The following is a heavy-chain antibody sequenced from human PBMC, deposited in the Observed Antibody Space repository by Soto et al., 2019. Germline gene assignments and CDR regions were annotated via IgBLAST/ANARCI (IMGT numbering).Heavy chain of an antibody. D-gene: IGHD6-6*01. J-gene: IGHJ5*02. V-gene: IGHV4-39*01. CDR3: ARHRARNWFDP. CDR2: IYYSGSS. CDR1: GGSISSSSYY. Sequence: SETLSLTCIVSGGSISSSSYYWGWISKPPGKGLEWIGSIYYSGSSYYNPSLKSRVTISVDTSQNQFSMKLSSVTAADTAVFYCARHRARNWFDPWGQGTLVTVSS.